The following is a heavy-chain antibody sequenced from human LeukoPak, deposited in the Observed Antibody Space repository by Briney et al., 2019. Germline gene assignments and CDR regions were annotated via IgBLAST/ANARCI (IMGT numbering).Heavy chain of an antibody. CDR1: GFTFSSYE. CDR2: ISSSGSTI. V-gene: IGHV3-48*03. Sequence: GGSLRLSCAASGFTFSSYEVNWVRQAPGKGLEWVSYISSSGSTIYYADSVKGRFTISRDNAKNSLYLQMNSLRAEDTAVYYCARDAAGRGDAFDIWGQGTMVTVSS. J-gene: IGHJ3*02. D-gene: IGHD6-25*01. CDR3: ARDAAGRGDAFDI.